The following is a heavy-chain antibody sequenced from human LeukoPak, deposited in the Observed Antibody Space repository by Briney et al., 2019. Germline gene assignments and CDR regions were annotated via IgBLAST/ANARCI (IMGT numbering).Heavy chain of an antibody. Sequence: ASVKVSCKAYGGTFSTHRISWVRQAPGQGLEWLGGVIPIFGTAHYAEKFQGRVTITADVSTSTAYMEVTSLRSEDTAVYYCATDAPSETAMASAFDIWGQGTMVTVS. V-gene: IGHV1-69*13. D-gene: IGHD5-18*01. J-gene: IGHJ3*02. CDR1: GGTFSTHR. CDR3: ATDAPSETAMASAFDI. CDR2: VIPIFGTA.